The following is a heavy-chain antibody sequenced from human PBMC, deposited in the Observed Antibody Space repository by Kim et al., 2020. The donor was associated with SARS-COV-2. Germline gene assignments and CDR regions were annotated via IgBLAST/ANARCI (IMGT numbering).Heavy chain of an antibody. CDR2: FYYRGKTFYNPSLT. J-gene: IGHJ4*02. Sequence: SETLSLTCTVSGDSVTSGAFYWSWIRQHPVKGLEWIAYFYYRGKTFYNPSLTFYNPSLESRLTMAVDTSKNQFSLKLSSVTAADTAGYYCAGGRGDSSNYEALDYWGQGTLVTVSS. CDR3: AGGRGDSSNYEALDY. CDR1: GDSVTSGAFY. D-gene: IGHD4-4*01. V-gene: IGHV4-31*03.